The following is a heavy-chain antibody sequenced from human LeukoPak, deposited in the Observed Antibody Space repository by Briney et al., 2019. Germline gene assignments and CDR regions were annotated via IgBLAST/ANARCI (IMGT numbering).Heavy chain of an antibody. CDR2: IIPIFGTA. V-gene: IGHV1-69*05. Sequence: GASVKVSCKASGYTFTSYGISWVRQAPGQGLEWMGGIIPIFGTANYAQKFQGRVTITTDESTSTAYMELSSLRSEDTAVYYCARGRRVQLERRPIDWFDPWGQGTLVTVSS. CDR3: ARGRRVQLERRPIDWFDP. CDR1: GYTFTSYG. D-gene: IGHD1-1*01. J-gene: IGHJ5*02.